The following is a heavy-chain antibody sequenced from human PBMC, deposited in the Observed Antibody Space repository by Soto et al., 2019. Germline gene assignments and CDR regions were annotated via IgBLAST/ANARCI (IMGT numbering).Heavy chain of an antibody. V-gene: IGHV3-11*01. Sequence: GGSLRLSCAASGFTFSDYYMTWIRQAPGKGLEWVSYISGSTGNIYYADSVKGRFTISRDNAKDSLYLQMNSLRAEDTAVYYCARESGSDAFDIWGQGTMVTVSS. J-gene: IGHJ3*02. CDR2: ISGSTGNI. CDR1: GFTFSDYY. CDR3: ARESGSDAFDI.